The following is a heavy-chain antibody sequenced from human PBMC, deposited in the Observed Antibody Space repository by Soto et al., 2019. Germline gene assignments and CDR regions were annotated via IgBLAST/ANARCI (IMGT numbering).Heavy chain of an antibody. Sequence: GASVKVSCKASGGTFSSYTISWVRQATGQGLEWMGRIIPILGIANYAQKFQGRVTITADKSTSTAYMELSSLRSEDTAVYYCARDRWVIDYGDYYGMDVWGQGTTVTVSS. CDR1: GGTFSSYT. CDR3: ARDRWVIDYGDYYGMDV. CDR2: IIPILGIA. D-gene: IGHD4-17*01. J-gene: IGHJ6*02. V-gene: IGHV1-69*04.